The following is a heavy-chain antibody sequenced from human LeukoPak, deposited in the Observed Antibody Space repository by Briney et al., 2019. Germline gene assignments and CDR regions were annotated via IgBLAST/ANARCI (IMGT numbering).Heavy chain of an antibody. J-gene: IGHJ4*02. CDR2: IYSGGST. CDR3: ARDTYGSGSYYN. Sequence: GGSLRLSCAASGFTVSSNYMSWVRQAPGKGLEWVSVIYSGGSTYYADSVKGRFTISRDNSKNTLYLQMNSLRAEDTAVYYCARDTYGSGSYYNWGQGTLVTVSS. D-gene: IGHD3-10*01. CDR1: GFTVSSNY. V-gene: IGHV3-66*01.